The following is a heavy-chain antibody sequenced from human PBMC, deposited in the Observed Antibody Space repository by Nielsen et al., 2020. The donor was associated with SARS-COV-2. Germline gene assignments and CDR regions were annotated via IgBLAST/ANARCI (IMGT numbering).Heavy chain of an antibody. V-gene: IGHV1-18*01. CDR1: GYTFTSYG. Sequence: ASVKVSCKASGYTFTSYGISWVRQAPGQGLEWMGWISAYNGNTNYAQKLQGRVTMTTDTSTSTAYMELRSLRSDDTAVYYCARDIRSSSQYSYNYYGMDVWGQGTTVTVSS. D-gene: IGHD6-6*01. CDR2: ISAYNGNT. J-gene: IGHJ6*02. CDR3: ARDIRSSSQYSYNYYGMDV.